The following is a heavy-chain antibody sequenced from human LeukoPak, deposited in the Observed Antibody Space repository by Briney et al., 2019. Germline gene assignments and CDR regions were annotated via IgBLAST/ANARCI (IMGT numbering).Heavy chain of an antibody. CDR3: ARDLRLETYCSGGSCYDAFDI. CDR2: INPTGGST. D-gene: IGHD2-15*01. V-gene: IGHV1-46*01. J-gene: IGHJ3*02. CDR1: GYTFTSYY. Sequence: ASVKVSCKASGYTFTSYYMHRVRQAPGQGLEWMGLINPTGGSTGYAQKFQGRVTMTRDMSTSTAYMELRSLRSDDTAVYYCARDLRLETYCSGGSCYDAFDIWGQGTMVTVSS.